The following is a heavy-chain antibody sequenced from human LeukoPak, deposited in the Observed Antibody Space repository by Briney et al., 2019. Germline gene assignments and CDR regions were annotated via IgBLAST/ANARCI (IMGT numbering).Heavy chain of an antibody. CDR3: ARVFRYCSSTSCYKYDY. J-gene: IGHJ4*02. Sequence: ASVKVSCKASGYTFTSYGISWVRQAPGQGLEWIGWISAYNGNTNYAQKLQGRVTMTTDTSTSTAYMELRSLRSDDTAVYYCARVFRYCSSTSCYKYDYWGQGTLVTVSS. D-gene: IGHD2-2*01. CDR1: GYTFTSYG. V-gene: IGHV1-18*01. CDR2: ISAYNGNT.